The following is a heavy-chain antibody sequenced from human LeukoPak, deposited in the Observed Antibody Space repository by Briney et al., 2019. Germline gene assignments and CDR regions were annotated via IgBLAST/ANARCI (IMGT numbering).Heavy chain of an antibody. J-gene: IGHJ3*02. Sequence: SETLSLTCAVSGDSISSSNWWSWVRQPPGKGLEWIGDISPSGSTNYNPSLKSRVTMSVDNSENHFSLKLSSVTAADTALYYCARSTVSVITRGAFDIWGQGTMVTVSS. CDR3: ARSTVSVITRGAFDI. D-gene: IGHD3-22*01. CDR2: ISPSGST. CDR1: GDSISSSNW. V-gene: IGHV4-4*02.